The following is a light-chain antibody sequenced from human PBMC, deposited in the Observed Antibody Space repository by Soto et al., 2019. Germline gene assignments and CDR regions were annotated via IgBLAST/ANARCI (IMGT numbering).Light chain of an antibody. CDR2: GAS. CDR1: QSVSSSY. Sequence: IVLTQSPGTLSLSPGERATLSCRASQSVSSSYLAWYQQKPGQAPRLLIYGASSRATGITDRFSGSGSGTDFTHTISRLEPEALALYYCQQYGSSLFTFGGGTKVELK. V-gene: IGKV3-20*01. CDR3: QQYGSSLFT. J-gene: IGKJ4*01.